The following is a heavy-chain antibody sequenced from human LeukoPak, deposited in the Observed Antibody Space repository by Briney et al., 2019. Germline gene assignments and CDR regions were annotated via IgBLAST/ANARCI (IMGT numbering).Heavy chain of an antibody. CDR2: IYYSGST. V-gene: IGHV4-59*08. Sequence: SETLSLTCTVSGGSISSYYWSWIRQPPRKGLEWIGYIYYSGSTNYNPSLKSRVTISVDTSKNQFSLKLSSVTAADTAVYYCARHESSGWYYFDYWGQGTLVTVSS. CDR3: ARHESSGWYYFDY. CDR1: GGSISSYY. D-gene: IGHD6-19*01. J-gene: IGHJ4*02.